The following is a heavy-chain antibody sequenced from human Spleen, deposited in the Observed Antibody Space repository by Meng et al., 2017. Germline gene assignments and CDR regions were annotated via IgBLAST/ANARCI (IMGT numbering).Heavy chain of an antibody. CDR1: GGSITSGDYY. CDR2: IYHSGST. Sequence: SETLSLTCTVSGGSITSGDYYWSWIRQPAGKGLEWIGSIYHSGSTFYNPSLKSRVTISVDTSKNQFSLKLSSVTAADTAVYYCARIRSSDKLPFATGYYNHLFYYYYGMDVWGQGTTVTVSS. D-gene: IGHD3-9*01. V-gene: IGHV4-61*10. CDR3: ARIRSSDKLPFATGYYNHLFYYYYGMDV. J-gene: IGHJ6*02.